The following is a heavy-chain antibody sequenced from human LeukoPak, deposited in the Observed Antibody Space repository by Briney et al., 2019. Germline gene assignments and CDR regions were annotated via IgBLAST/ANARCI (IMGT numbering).Heavy chain of an antibody. V-gene: IGHV3-7*01. D-gene: IGHD3-22*01. J-gene: IGHJ4*02. CDR3: VRIWDTSGYYFGYFDN. CDR2: IKQDGSEK. Sequence: GGSLRLSCAASGFTSSNAWMSWVRQAPGKGLEWVANIKQDGSEKFYVDSVKGRFTISRDNTKNSLYLQMNSLRAEDTAVYYCVRIWDTSGYYFGYFDNWGQGSLVTVSS. CDR1: GFTSSNAW.